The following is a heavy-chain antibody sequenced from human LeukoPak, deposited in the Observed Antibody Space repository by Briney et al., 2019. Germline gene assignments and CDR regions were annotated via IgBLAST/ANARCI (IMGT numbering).Heavy chain of an antibody. Sequence: SQTLSLTCTVSGGSISSGGYYWSWIRQHPGKGLEWIGYIYYSGSTYYNPSLKSRVTISVDTSKNQSSLKLSSVAAADTAVYYCARGDQQEDYFDYWGQGTLVTVSS. CDR2: IYYSGST. CDR3: ARGDQQEDYFDY. CDR1: GGSISSGGYY. V-gene: IGHV4-31*03. J-gene: IGHJ4*02.